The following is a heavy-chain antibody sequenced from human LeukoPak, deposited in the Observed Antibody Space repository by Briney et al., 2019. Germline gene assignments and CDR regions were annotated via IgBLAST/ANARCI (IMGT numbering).Heavy chain of an antibody. CDR3: ARDPPDSSGYYSRANDAFDI. CDR2: INHSGST. Sequence: SSETLSLTCAVYGGSFGGYYWSWIRQPPGKGLEWIGEINHSGSTNYNPSLKSRVTISVDTSKNQFSLKLSSVTAADTAVYYCARDPPDSSGYYSRANDAFDIWGQGTMVTVSS. CDR1: GGSFGGYY. V-gene: IGHV4-34*01. D-gene: IGHD3-22*01. J-gene: IGHJ3*02.